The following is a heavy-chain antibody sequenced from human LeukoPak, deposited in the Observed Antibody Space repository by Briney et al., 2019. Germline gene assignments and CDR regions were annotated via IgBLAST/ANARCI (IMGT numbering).Heavy chain of an antibody. D-gene: IGHD3-10*01. Sequence: ASVKVSCKASGYTFTSYDINWVRQATGQGLECMGWMNPNSGNTGYAQKFQGRVTMTRNTSISTAYMELSSLRSEDTAVYYCARGDYYGSGSYSAAFDIWGQGTMVTVSS. J-gene: IGHJ3*02. V-gene: IGHV1-8*01. CDR2: MNPNSGNT. CDR3: ARGDYYGSGSYSAAFDI. CDR1: GYTFTSYD.